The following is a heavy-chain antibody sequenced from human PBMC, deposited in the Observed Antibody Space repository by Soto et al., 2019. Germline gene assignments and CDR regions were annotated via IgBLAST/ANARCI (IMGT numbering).Heavy chain of an antibody. CDR1: GFTFSSFA. CDR2: IGSRGDST. V-gene: IGHV3-23*01. CDR3: AKDLIYGYNSGRPFDS. Sequence: EVQLLESGGGLVQPGGSLRLSCAASGFTFSSFAMSWVRQAPGKGLEWVSAIGSRGDSTYYADSVKGRFTISRDNSKNTLYLQMNSLSAEDTAVYYCAKDLIYGYNSGRPFDSWGQGTLVTVSS. D-gene: IGHD6-19*01. J-gene: IGHJ4*02.